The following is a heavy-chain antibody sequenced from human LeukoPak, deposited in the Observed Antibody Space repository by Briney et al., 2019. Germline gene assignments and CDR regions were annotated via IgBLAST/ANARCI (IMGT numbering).Heavy chain of an antibody. Sequence: GGSLRLSCAASGFRFTAFWMSWVRQAPGKGPEWVANINQESNETYYVDSVRGRFTISRDNAKNSLSLQMNSRRVEDTAVYYCAREVDRSFGYWGQGNLVTVSS. V-gene: IGHV3-7*01. CDR3: AREVDRSFGY. D-gene: IGHD2-15*01. CDR1: GFRFTAFW. CDR2: INQESNET. J-gene: IGHJ4*02.